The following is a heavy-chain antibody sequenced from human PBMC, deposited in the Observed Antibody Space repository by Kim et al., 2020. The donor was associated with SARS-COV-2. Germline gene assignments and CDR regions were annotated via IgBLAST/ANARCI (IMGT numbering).Heavy chain of an antibody. D-gene: IGHD2-8*01. V-gene: IGHV3-23*01. CDR1: GFTFNSYA. CDR3: AKTGGDTNPPNYYYGLDV. CDR2: ISGSGDST. Sequence: GGSLRLSCAASGFTFNSYAMNWVRQAPEKGLEWVSAISGSGDSTYYADSVKGRFTISRDNSKNTLYLQMNSLRAEDTAVYYCAKTGGDTNPPNYYYGLDVWGQGTTVTVSS. J-gene: IGHJ6*02.